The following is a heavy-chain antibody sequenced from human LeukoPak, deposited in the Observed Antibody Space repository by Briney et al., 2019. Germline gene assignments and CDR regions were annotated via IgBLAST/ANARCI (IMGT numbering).Heavy chain of an antibody. CDR2: VNGDGSST. J-gene: IGHJ6*02. V-gene: IGHV3-74*01. CDR3: AREYYYGVDV. CDR1: GFTFSRNW. Sequence: PGGSLRLSCAASGFTFSRNWMHWVRQAPGKGLVWVSRVNGDGSSTRYAESVKGRFTISRDNAKNTLYLQMNSLRAEDTAVYYCAREYYYGVDVWGQWTTVTVSS.